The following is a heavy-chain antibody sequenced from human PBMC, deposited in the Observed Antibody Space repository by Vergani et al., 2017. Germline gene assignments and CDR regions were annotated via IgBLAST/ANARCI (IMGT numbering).Heavy chain of an antibody. CDR2: INPNSGGT. CDR3: ARANAYGSGSYFPPGAFDI. Sequence: QVQLVQSGAEVKKPGASVKVSCKASGYTFTSYYMHWVRQAPGQGLEWMGWINPNSGGTNYAQKFQGRVTMTRDTSISTAYMELSRLRSDDTAVYYCARANAYGSGSYFPPGAFDIWGQGTMVTVSS. D-gene: IGHD3-10*01. J-gene: IGHJ3*02. V-gene: IGHV1-2*02. CDR1: GYTFTSYY.